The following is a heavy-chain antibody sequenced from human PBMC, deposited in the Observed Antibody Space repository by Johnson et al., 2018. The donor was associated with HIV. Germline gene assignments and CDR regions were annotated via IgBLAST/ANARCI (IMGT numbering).Heavy chain of an antibody. J-gene: IGHJ3*02. CDR1: GFTFSSYA. CDR2: ISYDGSNN. CDR3: ARAERSSSGVDAFDI. V-gene: IGHV3-30*04. D-gene: IGHD6-6*01. Sequence: QVQLVESGGGLVQRGGSLRLSCAASGFTFSSYAMHWVRQAPGKGLEWVAVISYDGSNNYYADSVKGRFTISRDNSTNTLYLQMNSLRAEDTAVYYCARAERSSSGVDAFDIWGQGTMVTVSS.